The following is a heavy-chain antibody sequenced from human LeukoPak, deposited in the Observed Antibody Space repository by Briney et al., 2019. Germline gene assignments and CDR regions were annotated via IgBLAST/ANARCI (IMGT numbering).Heavy chain of an antibody. D-gene: IGHD3-9*01. CDR2: IIPIFGTA. V-gene: IGHV1-69*13. J-gene: IGHJ3*02. CDR3: ARVRYFDWLSPASAFDI. CDR1: GGTFSSYA. Sequence: SVKVSCKDSGGTFSSYAISWVREAPGQGLEWMGGIIPIFGTANYAQKFQGRVTITADESTSTAYMELSSLRSEDTAVYYLARVRYFDWLSPASAFDIWGQGTMVTVSS.